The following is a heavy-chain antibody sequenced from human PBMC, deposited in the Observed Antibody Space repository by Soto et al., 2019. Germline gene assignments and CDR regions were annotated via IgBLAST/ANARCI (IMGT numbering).Heavy chain of an antibody. D-gene: IGHD5-18*01. CDR1: VGSFSGYY. CDR3: ARGRGYSYGFGEIRYYYDAMDV. Sequence: KPSQTLSLTCAFNVGSFSGYYWTWIRQPPGKGLEWIGEIDHSGGTNYSPSLKSRVTISVQKSKKQFSLRLTSVTAADTAVYYCARGRGYSYGFGEIRYYYDAMDVWGPGATVTVSS. V-gene: IGHV4-34*01. CDR2: IDHSGGT. J-gene: IGHJ6*02.